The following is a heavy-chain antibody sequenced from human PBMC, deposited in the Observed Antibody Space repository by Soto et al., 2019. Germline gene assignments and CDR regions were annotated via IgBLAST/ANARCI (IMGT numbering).Heavy chain of an antibody. Sequence: PGGSLRLSCSASVFTFSSYGMHWVRQAPGKGLEWVAIISYDGSNKYYADSVKGRFTISRDNSKNTLYLQMNSLRAEDTAVYYCAKDRTTGTTGYYFGMDVGGQGTTGTVSS. V-gene: IGHV3-30*18. J-gene: IGHJ6*02. CDR3: AKDRTTGTTGYYFGMDV. CDR1: VFTFSSYG. CDR2: ISYDGSNK. D-gene: IGHD1-7*01.